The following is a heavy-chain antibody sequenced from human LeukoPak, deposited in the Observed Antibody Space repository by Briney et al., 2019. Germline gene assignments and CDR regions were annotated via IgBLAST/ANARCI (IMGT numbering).Heavy chain of an antibody. V-gene: IGHV5-51*01. Sequence: GESLKISFKGSGYSFTSYWIGWVRQMPGKGLEWMGIIYLGDSDTRYSPSFQGQVTISADKSISTAYLQWSSLKASDTAMYYCARQIPRKYYYGSGSIYFFDYWGQGSLVTVSS. J-gene: IGHJ4*02. D-gene: IGHD3-10*01. CDR2: IYLGDSDT. CDR3: ARQIPRKYYYGSGSIYFFDY. CDR1: GYSFTSYW.